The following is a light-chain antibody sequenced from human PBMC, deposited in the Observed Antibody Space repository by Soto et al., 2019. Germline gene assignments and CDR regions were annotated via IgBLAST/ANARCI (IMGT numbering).Light chain of an antibody. CDR1: QSVSSN. CDR2: GAS. J-gene: IGKJ1*01. V-gene: IGKV3-15*01. Sequence: EIVITHSPVTLSVSPGERATLSCRASQSVSSNLAWYQQKPGQAPRLLIYGASTRATGIPARFSGSGSGTEFTLTISSLQSEDFGVYYCQQYNNWPRTFGQGTKVDI. CDR3: QQYNNWPRT.